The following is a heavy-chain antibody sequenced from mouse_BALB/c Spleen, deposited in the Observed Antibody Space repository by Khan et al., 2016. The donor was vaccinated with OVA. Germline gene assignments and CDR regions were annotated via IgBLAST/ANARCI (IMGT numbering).Heavy chain of an antibody. CDR2: IWSDGST. CDR1: GFSLTNYG. Sequence: QVQLKESGPGLVAPSQSLSITCTISGFSLTNYGVHWVRQPPGKGLEWLAVIWSDGSTTYNSALKSRLTISKDNSKSQVFLKINSLQTDDTAMYYCARHQFPLSMDSWGQGISVTVSS. V-gene: IGHV2-6-1*01. CDR3: ARHQFPLSMDS. J-gene: IGHJ4*01.